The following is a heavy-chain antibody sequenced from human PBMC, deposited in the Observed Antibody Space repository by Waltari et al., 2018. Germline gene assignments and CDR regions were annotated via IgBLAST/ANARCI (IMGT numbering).Heavy chain of an antibody. CDR3: ARGSDYLSGFDI. Sequence: QLQLQESGPGLVKPSETLSLTCSVSGGSVSSSSYNWGWIRQPPGKGLEWIGSIYYSGSTYYNPSLKSRVTMSVDTSKNQFSLKLTSVTAADTAVYYCARGSDYLSGFDIWGQGTMVTVSS. D-gene: IGHD4-17*01. CDR1: GGSVSSSSYN. CDR2: IYYSGST. V-gene: IGHV4-39*01. J-gene: IGHJ3*02.